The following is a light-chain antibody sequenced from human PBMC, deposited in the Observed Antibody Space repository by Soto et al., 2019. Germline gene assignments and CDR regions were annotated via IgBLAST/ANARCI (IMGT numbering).Light chain of an antibody. CDR1: QSISSH. CDR2: TAS. Sequence: DIRMTQSPSSLSASVGDTVTITCRASQSISSHLNWYQQKPGKAPNLLMYTASNLQSGVPSRFSGSGSGTDFTLTISSLQPEDFATYYCQQSYSTPISFGQGPRLEIK. J-gene: IGKJ5*01. V-gene: IGKV1-39*01. CDR3: QQSYSTPIS.